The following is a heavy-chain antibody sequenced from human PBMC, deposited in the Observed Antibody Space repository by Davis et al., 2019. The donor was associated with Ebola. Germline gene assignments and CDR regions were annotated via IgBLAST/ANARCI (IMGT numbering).Heavy chain of an antibody. CDR2: ISSSTRYI. Sequence: GGSLRLSCAASGFIFSTYTMNWVRQAPGKGLEWVSAISSSTRYIYYADSVKGRFTISRDNAENSLYLQMNSLRAEDTAVYYCARDPGFRGWLQSPLYFDYWGQGTLVTVSS. D-gene: IGHD5-24*01. V-gene: IGHV3-21*01. J-gene: IGHJ4*02. CDR1: GFIFSTYT. CDR3: ARDPGFRGWLQSPLYFDY.